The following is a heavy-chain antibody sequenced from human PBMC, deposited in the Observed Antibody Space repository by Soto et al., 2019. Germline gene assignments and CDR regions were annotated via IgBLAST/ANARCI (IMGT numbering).Heavy chain of an antibody. J-gene: IGHJ4*02. CDR2: TYYKSKLYN. V-gene: IGHV6-1*01. CDR3: ASDSRSSSSYFDS. Sequence: SQTLSLTCAISGDSVSSNSAAWTWIRQSPSRGLEWLGRTYYKSKLYNDYAVSVKSRITINQDTSKNQFYLQLNSVTPEDTAVYSCASDSRSSSSYFDSWGQGTLVTVSS. D-gene: IGHD6-6*01. CDR1: GDSVSSNSAA.